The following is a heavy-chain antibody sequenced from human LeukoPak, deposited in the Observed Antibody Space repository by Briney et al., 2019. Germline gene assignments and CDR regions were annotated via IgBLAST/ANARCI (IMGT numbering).Heavy chain of an antibody. CDR3: ARGRNNYYDSSGYYWDY. V-gene: IGHV4-31*03. CDR1: GGSISSGGYY. J-gene: IGHJ4*02. D-gene: IGHD3-22*01. CDR2: IYYSGST. Sequence: SETLSLTCTVSGGSISSGGYYWSWIRQHPGKGLEWIGYIYYSGSTYYNPSLKSRVTISVDTSKNQFSLKLSSVTAADTAVYYCARGRNNYYDSSGYYWDYWGQGTLVTVSS.